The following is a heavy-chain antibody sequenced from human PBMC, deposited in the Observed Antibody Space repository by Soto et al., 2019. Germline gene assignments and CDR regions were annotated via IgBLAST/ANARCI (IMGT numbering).Heavy chain of an antibody. Sequence: PGGSLRLSCAASWFTFSSYSMNWVRQAPGKGLEWVSSISTTSSYLYYADSVKGRFTISRDNAKNSLYLQMNSLRAEDTAVYYCARVLNPATWYFDLWGRGTLVTVSS. D-gene: IGHD1-26*01. CDR2: ISTTSSYL. V-gene: IGHV3-21*01. J-gene: IGHJ2*01. CDR1: WFTFSSYS. CDR3: ARVLNPATWYFDL.